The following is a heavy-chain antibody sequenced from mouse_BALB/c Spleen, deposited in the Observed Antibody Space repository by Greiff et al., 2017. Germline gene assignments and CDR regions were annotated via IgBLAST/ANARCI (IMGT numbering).Heavy chain of an antibody. J-gene: IGHJ3*01. Sequence: VQLKESGGGLVQPGGSRKLSCAASGFTFSSFGMHWVRQAPEKGLEWVAYISSGSSTIYYADTVKGRFTISRDNPKNTLFLQMTSLRSEDTAMYYWAREGATMITTGIAYWGQGTLVTVSA. D-gene: IGHD2-4*01. CDR3: AREGATMITTGIAY. CDR2: ISSGSSTI. CDR1: GFTFSSFG. V-gene: IGHV5-17*02.